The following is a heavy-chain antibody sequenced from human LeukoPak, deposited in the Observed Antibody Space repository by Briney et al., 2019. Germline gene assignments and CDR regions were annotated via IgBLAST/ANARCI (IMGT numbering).Heavy chain of an antibody. CDR1: GFTFSDYY. CDR2: ISGSGSTI. CDR3: ARSYMLTLERGYSYAFDI. J-gene: IGHJ3*02. V-gene: IGHV3-11*01. D-gene: IGHD5-18*01. Sequence: GGSLRLSCAASGFTFSDYYMSWIRQAPGKGLEWVSYISGSGSTIYYADSVKGRFTISRDNAKNSLYLQMNSLRAEDTAVYYCARSYMLTLERGYSYAFDIWGQGTMVTVSS.